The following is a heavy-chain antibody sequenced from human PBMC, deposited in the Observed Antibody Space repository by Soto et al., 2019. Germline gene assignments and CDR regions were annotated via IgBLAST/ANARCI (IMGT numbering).Heavy chain of an antibody. CDR1: GFTVTSHY. J-gene: IGHJ4*02. CDR2: IYSGGST. CDR3: ARDLYFDY. V-gene: IGHV3-66*01. Sequence: EVQLVESGGGLVQPGGSLRLSCAASGFTVTSHYMSWVRQAPGKGLEWVSVIYSGGSTYYAVSVKGRFTISRDNSKNTLYLQVKGLRAEDTAVYYGARDLYFDYWGQGTLVTVSS.